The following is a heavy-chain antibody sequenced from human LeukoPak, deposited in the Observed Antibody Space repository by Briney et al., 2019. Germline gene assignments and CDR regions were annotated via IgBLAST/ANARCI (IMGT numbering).Heavy chain of an antibody. Sequence: PSETLSLTCSVSGGSLNDFYWTWVRQPPGQGLEWIGHIYSDGRTEYSPSLTSRLSLSVDTSKNKISLRLRSVTTADTAFYYCARDEDGVVRGAPSLWGQGTLVTVSS. D-gene: IGHD3-10*01. J-gene: IGHJ4*02. V-gene: IGHV4-59*01. CDR3: ARDEDGVVRGAPSL. CDR1: GGSLNDFY. CDR2: IYSDGRT.